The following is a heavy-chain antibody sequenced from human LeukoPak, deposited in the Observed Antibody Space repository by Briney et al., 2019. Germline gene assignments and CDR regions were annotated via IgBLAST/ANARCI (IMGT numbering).Heavy chain of an antibody. CDR3: AKAMGITMIVVVPDFDY. CDR2: ISGSGGST. D-gene: IGHD3-22*01. V-gene: IGHV3-23*01. Sequence: GGSLRLSCAASGFTFSSYAMSWVRQAPGKGLEWVSAISGSGGSTYYADSVKGRFTISRDNSKNTLYLQMNSLRAEDTAVYYCAKAMGITMIVVVPDFDYWGQGTLLTVSS. CDR1: GFTFSSYA. J-gene: IGHJ4*02.